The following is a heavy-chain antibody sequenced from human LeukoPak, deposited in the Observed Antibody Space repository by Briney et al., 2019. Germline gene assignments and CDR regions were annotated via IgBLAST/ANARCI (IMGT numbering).Heavy chain of an antibody. Sequence: SLTCXVYGGSFSXXXXSWXRXPXGXGLXWIGYIYYSGSTNYNPSLKSRVTISVDTSKNQFSLKLSSVTAADTAVYYCASCPVTXXXYGMDVWGQGTXXXXSS. V-gene: IGHV4-59*08. CDR3: ASCPVTXXXYGMDV. CDR1: GGSFSXXX. CDR2: IYYSGST. J-gene: IGHJ6*02. D-gene: IGHD4-17*01.